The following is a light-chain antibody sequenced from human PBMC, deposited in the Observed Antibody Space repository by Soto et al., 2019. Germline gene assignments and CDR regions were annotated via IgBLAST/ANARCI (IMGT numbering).Light chain of an antibody. J-gene: IGLJ1*01. CDR3: CSFTFSATYV. V-gene: IGLV2-14*03. CDR1: STDIGRYDH. CDR2: DVN. Sequence: QSALTQPASVSASPGQSITISCTGTSTDIGRYDHVSWYQQHPGKAPKVLIYDVNNRPSGISDRFSGSKSGNTASLTISGLQADDEADYYCCSFTFSATYVFGAGTKLTGL.